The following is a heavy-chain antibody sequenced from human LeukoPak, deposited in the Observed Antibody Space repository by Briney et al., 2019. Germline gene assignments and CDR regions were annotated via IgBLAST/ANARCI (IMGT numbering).Heavy chain of an antibody. CDR3: ARLTIFGVYFDY. V-gene: IGHV1-2*02. J-gene: IGHJ4*02. CDR2: INPNSGGT. D-gene: IGHD3-3*01. Sequence: ASVKVSCKVSGYTLTELSMHWVRQAPGQGLEWMGWINPNSGGTNYAQKFQGRVTMTRDTSISTAYMELSRLRSDDTAVYYCARLTIFGVYFDYWGQGTLVTVSS. CDR1: GYTLTELS.